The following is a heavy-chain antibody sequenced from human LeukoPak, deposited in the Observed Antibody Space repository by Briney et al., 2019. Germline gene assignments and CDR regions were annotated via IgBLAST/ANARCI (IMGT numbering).Heavy chain of an antibody. Sequence: ASVKVSCKASGGTFSSYAISWVRQAPGQGLEWMGGIIPIFGTANYAQKFQGRVTITADESTSTAYMEQSSLRSEDTAVYYCASPGYYDILTGYYNYWGQGTLVTVSS. V-gene: IGHV1-69*13. J-gene: IGHJ4*02. CDR1: GGTFSSYA. CDR3: ASPGYYDILTGYYNY. CDR2: IIPIFGTA. D-gene: IGHD3-9*01.